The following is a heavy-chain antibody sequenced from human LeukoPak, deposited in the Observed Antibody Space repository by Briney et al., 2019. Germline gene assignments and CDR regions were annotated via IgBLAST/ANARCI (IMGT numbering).Heavy chain of an antibody. D-gene: IGHD4-23*01. CDR1: GGSVSNGSYY. V-gene: IGHV4-61*01. Sequence: PSETLSLTCTVSGGSVSNGSYYWSWVRQPPGTGLEWIGYIYYSGSTNYNPSLKSRVTISVDTSKNQFSLKLSSVTAADTAVYYCARDLRGHTVVTSHYFDYWGQGTLVTVSS. CDR2: IYYSGST. J-gene: IGHJ4*02. CDR3: ARDLRGHTVVTSHYFDY.